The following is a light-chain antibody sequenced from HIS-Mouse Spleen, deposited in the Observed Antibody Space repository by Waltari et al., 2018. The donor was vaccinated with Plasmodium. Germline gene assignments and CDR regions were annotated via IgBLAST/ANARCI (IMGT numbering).Light chain of an antibody. J-gene: IGLJ2*01. CDR2: EVS. CDR3: SSYAGSNNLV. V-gene: IGLV2-8*01. CDR1: SSDVGGYNY. Sequence: QSALTQPPSASGSPGQSVTISCTGTSSDVGGYNYVSLYQQHPSKAPKLRLYEVSKRPSGVPDGFSGSKSGNTASLTVSGLQAEDEADYYCSSYAGSNNLVFGGGTKLTVL.